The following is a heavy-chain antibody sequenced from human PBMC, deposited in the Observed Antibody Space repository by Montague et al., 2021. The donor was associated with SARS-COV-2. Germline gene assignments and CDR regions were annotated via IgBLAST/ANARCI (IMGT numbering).Heavy chain of an antibody. D-gene: IGHD1-26*01. CDR3: ARDLGGSYVRGMDV. Sequence: SLRLSCAASGFTFSSYSMNWVRQAPGKGLEWVSSISTSSSYIYVADSVKGRFTISRDNAKNSLYLQMNSLRAEDTAVYYCARDLGGSYVRGMDVWGQGTTVTVSS. CDR1: GFTFSSYS. CDR2: ISTSSSYI. V-gene: IGHV3-21*01. J-gene: IGHJ6*02.